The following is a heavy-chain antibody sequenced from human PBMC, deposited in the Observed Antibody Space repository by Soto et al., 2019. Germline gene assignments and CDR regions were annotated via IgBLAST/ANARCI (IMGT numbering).Heavy chain of an antibody. Sequence: GGSLRLSCAASGFTFSSYAMSWVRQAPGKGLEWVSAISGSGGSTYYADSVKGRFTISRDNSKNTLYLQMNSLRAEDTAVYYCAKAAGNKHWGGLDCFDYWGQGTLVTVSS. CDR3: AKAAGNKHWGGLDCFDY. J-gene: IGHJ4*02. CDR1: GFTFSSYA. V-gene: IGHV3-23*01. D-gene: IGHD7-27*01. CDR2: ISGSGGST.